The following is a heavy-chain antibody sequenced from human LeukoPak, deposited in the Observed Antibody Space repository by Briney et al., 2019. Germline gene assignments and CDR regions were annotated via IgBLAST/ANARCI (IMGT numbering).Heavy chain of an antibody. V-gene: IGHV4-61*02. CDR3: ARTGMTGNWFDP. J-gene: IGHJ5*02. CDR2: IYTTGST. CDR1: GGSINSGTYY. D-gene: IGHD1-1*01. Sequence: ASETLSLTCTVSGGSINSGTYYWSWIRQPAGKGLEWIGRIYTTGSTNSNPSLKSRVTISVDTSKNQFSLKLSSVTAADTAVYYCARTGMTGNWFDPWGQGTLVTVSS.